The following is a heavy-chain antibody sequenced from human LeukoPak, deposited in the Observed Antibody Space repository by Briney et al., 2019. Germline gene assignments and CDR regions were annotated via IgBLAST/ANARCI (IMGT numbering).Heavy chain of an antibody. D-gene: IGHD2-15*01. V-gene: IGHV4-61*08. CDR3: ARAGRRDDPFDY. CDR1: GGSISSGGYY. J-gene: IGHJ4*02. Sequence: SETLSLTCTVPGGSISSGGYYWSWIRQPPGKGLEWIGYIYYSGSTNYNPSLKSRVTISVDTSKNQFSLKLSSVTAADTAVYYCARAGRRDDPFDYWGQGTLVTVSS. CDR2: IYYSGST.